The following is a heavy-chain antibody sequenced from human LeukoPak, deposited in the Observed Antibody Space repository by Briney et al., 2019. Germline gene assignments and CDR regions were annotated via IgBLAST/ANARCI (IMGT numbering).Heavy chain of an antibody. CDR3: AKTLSSGWSGQYYFDY. V-gene: IGHV3-23*01. CDR2: SGNGDNT. Sequence: GGSLRPSCAACGFTFSTYAISWVRQAPGKGLEWVSGSGNGDNTYYADSVKGRFTIYRDNSKSRLSLQMNSLRAEDTAVYYCAKTLSSGWSGQYYFDYWGEGPGVSVSS. D-gene: IGHD6-19*01. J-gene: IGHJ4*02. CDR1: GFTFSTYA.